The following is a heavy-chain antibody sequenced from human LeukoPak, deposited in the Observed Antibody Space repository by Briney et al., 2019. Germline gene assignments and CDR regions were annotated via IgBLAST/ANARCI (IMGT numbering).Heavy chain of an antibody. CDR3: ASGGSSSWYTYVYYYYYMDV. CDR1: GYTFTSYD. V-gene: IGHV1-8*01. Sequence: ASVKVSCKASGYTFTSYDINWVRQATGQGLEWMGWMNPNSGNTGYAQKFQGRVTMTRNTSISTAYMELSSLRSEDTAVYYCASGGSSSWYTYVYYYYYMDVWGKGTTVTVSS. CDR2: MNPNSGNT. D-gene: IGHD6-13*01. J-gene: IGHJ6*03.